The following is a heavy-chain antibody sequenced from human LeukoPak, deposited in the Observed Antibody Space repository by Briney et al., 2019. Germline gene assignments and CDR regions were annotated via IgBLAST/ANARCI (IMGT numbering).Heavy chain of an antibody. V-gene: IGHV3-23*01. D-gene: IGHD3-10*01. CDR2: ISGSCGST. J-gene: IGHJ5*02. CDR3: AKARYYYGSGSYSWFDP. CDR1: GFTFSSYA. Sequence: GGSLRLSCAASGFTFSSYAMSWVRQAPGKGLEWVSAISGSCGSTYYADSVKGRFTISRDNSKNTLYLQMNSLRAEDTAVYYCAKARYYYGSGSYSWFDPWGQGTLVTVSS.